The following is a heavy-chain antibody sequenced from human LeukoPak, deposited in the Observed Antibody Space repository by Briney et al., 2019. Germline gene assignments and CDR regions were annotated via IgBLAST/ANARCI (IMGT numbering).Heavy chain of an antibody. CDR2: IGVTGDT. J-gene: IGHJ2*01. CDR3: TKYFCGSRAACAGGSFYDF. D-gene: IGHD2-15*01. V-gene: IGHV3-13*01. Sequence: GGSLRLSCAASGFTFSKDDFHWVCQAPGKGLERVSAIGVTGDTYYADSVKRRFTISREDAANYLYLQMRTLGAGDTALYYCTKYFCGSRAACAGGSFYDFWGRGALVTVSP. CDR1: GFTFSKDD.